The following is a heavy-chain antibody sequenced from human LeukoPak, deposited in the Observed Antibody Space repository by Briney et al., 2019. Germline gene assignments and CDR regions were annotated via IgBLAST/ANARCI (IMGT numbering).Heavy chain of an antibody. D-gene: IGHD2-21*01. V-gene: IGHV3-30*18. CDR2: ISYDGSNK. CDR3: AKTILAYYYYGMDV. CDR1: GFTFSSYG. J-gene: IGHJ6*02. Sequence: GRSLRLSCAASGFTFSSYGMHWVRQAPGKGLEWVAVISYDGSNKYYADSVKGRLTISRDNSKNTLYLRMNSLRGEDTAVYYCAKTILAYYYYGMDVWGQGTTVTVSS.